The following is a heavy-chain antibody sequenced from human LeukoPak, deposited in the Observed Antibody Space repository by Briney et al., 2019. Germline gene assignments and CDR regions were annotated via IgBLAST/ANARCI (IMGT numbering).Heavy chain of an antibody. CDR3: ARGQWEVRGIIITQLDY. J-gene: IGHJ4*02. V-gene: IGHV4-34*01. CDR1: GGSFSGYY. CDR2: SKHSGGT. D-gene: IGHD3-10*01. Sequence: SETLSLTCAVDGGSFSGYYWSWIRQPPGKGLEWIGESKHSGGTNYNPSLKSRVTISVDTSKKQFSLTLTSVTAADTAVYYCARGQWEVRGIIITQLDYWGQGTLVTVSS.